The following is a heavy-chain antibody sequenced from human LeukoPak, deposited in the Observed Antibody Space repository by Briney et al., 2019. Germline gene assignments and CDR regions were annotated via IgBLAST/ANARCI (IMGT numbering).Heavy chain of an antibody. V-gene: IGHV1-46*01. Sequence: ASVRVSCKASGYTFTSYYMHWVRQAPGQGLEWMGIINPSGGSTSYAQKFQGRVTMTRDMSTSTVYMELSSLRSEDTAVYYCARGAYYDSSGYYFDYWGQGTLVTVSS. CDR3: ARGAYYDSSGYYFDY. D-gene: IGHD3-22*01. CDR2: INPSGGST. CDR1: GYTFTSYY. J-gene: IGHJ4*02.